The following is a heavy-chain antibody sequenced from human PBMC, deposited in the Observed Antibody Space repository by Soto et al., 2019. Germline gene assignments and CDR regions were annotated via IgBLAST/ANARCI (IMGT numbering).Heavy chain of an antibody. Sequence: GGSLRLSCAASGFTFSSYSMNWVRQAPGKGLEWVSYISSSSSTIYYADSVKGRFTISRDNAKNSLYLQMNSLRDEDTAVYYCARDGTYYYDSSGYYLLDYYYYGMDVWGQGTTVTVSS. D-gene: IGHD3-22*01. CDR3: ARDGTYYYDSSGYYLLDYYYYGMDV. CDR2: ISSSSSTI. J-gene: IGHJ6*02. CDR1: GFTFSSYS. V-gene: IGHV3-48*02.